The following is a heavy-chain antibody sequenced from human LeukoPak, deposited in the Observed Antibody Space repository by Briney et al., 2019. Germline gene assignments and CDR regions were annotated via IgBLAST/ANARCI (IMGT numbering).Heavy chain of an antibody. V-gene: IGHV3-23*01. J-gene: IGHJ4*02. D-gene: IGHD6-13*01. CDR3: AKAGIEQQLTFDY. CDR1: GFTFSSYW. CDR2: ISGSGGST. Sequence: PGGSLRLSCAASGFTFSSYWMHWVRQAPGKGLVWVSAISGSGGSTYYADSVKGRFTISRDNSKNTLYLQMNSLRAEDTAVYYCAKAGIEQQLTFDYWGQGTLVTVSS.